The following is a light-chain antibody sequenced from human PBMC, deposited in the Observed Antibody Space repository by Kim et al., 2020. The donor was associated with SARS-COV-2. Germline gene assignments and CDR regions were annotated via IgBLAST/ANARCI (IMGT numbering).Light chain of an antibody. Sequence: VSPGQTASITCSGDKLGDKYASWYQQKPGQSPVLVIYHDSRRPSGIPERFSGSNSGNTATLTISGTQAIDEADYYCQAWDNNNGVFGGGTQLTVL. V-gene: IGLV3-1*01. CDR2: HDS. J-gene: IGLJ3*02. CDR1: KLGDKY. CDR3: QAWDNNNGV.